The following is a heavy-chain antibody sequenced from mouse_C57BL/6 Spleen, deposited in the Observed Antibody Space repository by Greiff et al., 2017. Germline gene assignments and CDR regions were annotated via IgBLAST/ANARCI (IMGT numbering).Heavy chain of an antibody. D-gene: IGHD1-1*01. V-gene: IGHV1-50*01. CDR1: GYTFTSYW. CDR2: IDPSDSYT. CDR3: ARGRFITTVGFDY. Sequence: QVQLQQPGAELVKPGASVKLSCKASGYTFTSYWMQWVTQRPGQGLEWIGEIDPSDSYTNYNQKFKGKATLTVDTSSSTAYMQLSSLTSEDSAVYYCARGRFITTVGFDYWGQGTTLTVSS. J-gene: IGHJ2*01.